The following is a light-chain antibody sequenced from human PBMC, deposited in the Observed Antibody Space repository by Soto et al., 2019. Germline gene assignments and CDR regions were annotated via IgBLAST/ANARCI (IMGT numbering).Light chain of an antibody. V-gene: IGKV3-11*01. J-gene: IGKJ5*01. Sequence: EIVWTQSPATLSLSPGERATLSCRASHSVASYLAWYKPRPGQAPSLLFYDASNRATGIPVRFSGSGSGTDFTLTIRSLEPEDAAVDYCQQRSNWPTFGQGTRLEIK. CDR3: QQRSNWPT. CDR1: HSVASY. CDR2: DAS.